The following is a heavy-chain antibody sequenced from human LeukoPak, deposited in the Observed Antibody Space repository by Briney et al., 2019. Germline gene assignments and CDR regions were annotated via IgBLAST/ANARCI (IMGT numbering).Heavy chain of an antibody. J-gene: IGHJ3*02. D-gene: IGHD3-16*01. Sequence: GGSLRLSCAASGFTFSSYAMSWVRQAPGKGLEWVSAISGSGGSTYYADSVKGRFTISRDNSKNTLYLQMNSLRAEDTAVYYCARDMGGPDAFGDPNDAFDIWGQGTMVTVSS. CDR3: ARDMGGPDAFGDPNDAFDI. CDR2: ISGSGGST. CDR1: GFTFSSYA. V-gene: IGHV3-23*01.